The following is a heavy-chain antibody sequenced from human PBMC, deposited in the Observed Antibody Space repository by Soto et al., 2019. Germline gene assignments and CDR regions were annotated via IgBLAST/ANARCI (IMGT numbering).Heavy chain of an antibody. V-gene: IGHV3-9*01. CDR3: AKDIFSRGAGTPLTVGYFDY. CDR1: GFTFDDYA. Sequence: GGSLRLSCAASGFTFDDYAMHWVRQAPGKGLEWVSGISWNSGSIGYADSVKGRFTISRDNAKNSLYLQMNSLRAEDTALYYCAKDIFSRGAGTPLTVGYFDYWGQGTLVTVSS. D-gene: IGHD6-13*01. CDR2: ISWNSGSI. J-gene: IGHJ4*02.